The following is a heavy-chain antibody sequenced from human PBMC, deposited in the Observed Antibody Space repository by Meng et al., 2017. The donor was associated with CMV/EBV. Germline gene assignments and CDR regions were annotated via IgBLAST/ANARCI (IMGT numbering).Heavy chain of an antibody. Sequence: VQHHQWGAGLLKPSATLSPTCAVYGGSFSGYYWSWIPQPPGKGLEWIGEINHSGSTNYNPSLKSRVTISVDTSKNQFSLKLSSVTAADTAVYYCASSLTYPDYWGQGTLVTSPQ. V-gene: IGHV4-34*01. CDR3: ASSLTYPDY. J-gene: IGHJ4*02. CDR2: INHSGST. D-gene: IGHD2-15*01. CDR1: GGSFSGYY.